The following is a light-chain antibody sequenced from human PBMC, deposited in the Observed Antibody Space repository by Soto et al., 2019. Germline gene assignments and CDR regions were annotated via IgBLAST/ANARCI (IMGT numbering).Light chain of an antibody. CDR1: QSVSSN. Sequence: EIVMTQSPAILSVSPGERATLSCRASQSVSSNLAWYQQKPGQTPRLLIYGASTRATGIPARFSGSGSGTEFTLTISSLQSEDFATYYCLQDYNYPWTFGQGTKVEIK. V-gene: IGKV3-15*01. CDR2: GAS. CDR3: LQDYNYPWT. J-gene: IGKJ1*01.